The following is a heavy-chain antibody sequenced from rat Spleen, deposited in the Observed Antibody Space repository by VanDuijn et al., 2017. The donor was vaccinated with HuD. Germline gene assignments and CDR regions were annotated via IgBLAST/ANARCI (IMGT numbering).Heavy chain of an antibody. CDR3: ARSDGTHYYLPFAN. J-gene: IGHJ3*01. V-gene: IGHV3-1*01. Sequence: EVQLQESGPGLVKPSQSLSLTCSVTGYSITSNYWGWIRKFPGDKMEWMGYISYSGGTSYSPSLKSRISITRDTSKNQFFLQLNSVTTEDTATYYCARSDGTHYYLPFANWGQGTLVTVSS. CDR2: ISYSGGT. CDR1: GYSITSNY. D-gene: IGHD1-12*02.